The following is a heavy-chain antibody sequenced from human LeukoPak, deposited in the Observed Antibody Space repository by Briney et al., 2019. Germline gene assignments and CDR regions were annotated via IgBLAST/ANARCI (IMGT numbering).Heavy chain of an antibody. CDR2: ISSSGGTT. D-gene: IGHD5-12*01. CDR1: GFAFTSYA. V-gene: IGHV3-23*01. J-gene: IGHJ4*02. Sequence: PGGSLRLSCAASGFAFTSYAMSWVRQAPGKGLEWVSAISSSGGTTYYADSVKGRFTISRDNSKNTLYMQMHSLRAEDTAVYYCAKALGSIVVTTTDYWCQGTLVTVSS. CDR3: AKALGSIVVTTTDY.